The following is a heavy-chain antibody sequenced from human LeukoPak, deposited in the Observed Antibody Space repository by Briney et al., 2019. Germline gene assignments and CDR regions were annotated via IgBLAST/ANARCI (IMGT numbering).Heavy chain of an antibody. J-gene: IGHJ3*02. CDR1: GGSITTYY. CDR3: ALTGDAFDI. D-gene: IGHD7-27*01. Sequence: PSKTLSLTCTVSGGSITTYYWGWIRQPPGKGLEWIGFIYHSGSTYYNPSLKSRVTLSVDRSKNQFSLKLSSVTAADTAVYYCALTGDAFDIWGQGTMVTVSS. CDR2: IYHSGST. V-gene: IGHV4-59*04.